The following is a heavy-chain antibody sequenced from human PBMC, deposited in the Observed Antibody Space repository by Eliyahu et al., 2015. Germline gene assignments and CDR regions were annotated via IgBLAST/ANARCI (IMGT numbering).Heavy chain of an antibody. V-gene: IGHV3-15*01. CDR2: IKSESDGATT. CDR1: GFPSSNAW. Sequence: EVQLVESGGGLVKPGGSLRLSCAASGFPSSNAWMSWIRQAPGKGLEFIGRIKSESDGATTDYTAPVKGRFTISRDDSKNTLYLQMNSLETEDTAIYYCTIYDSSGYFLDYWGQGTLVTVSS. J-gene: IGHJ4*02. D-gene: IGHD3-22*01. CDR3: TIYDSSGYFLDY.